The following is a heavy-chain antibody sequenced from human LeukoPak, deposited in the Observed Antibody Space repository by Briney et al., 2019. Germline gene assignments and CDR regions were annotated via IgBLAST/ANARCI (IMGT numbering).Heavy chain of an antibody. J-gene: IGHJ6*03. V-gene: IGHV1-69*05. CDR1: GGTFSSYV. Sequence: GSSVTLSFTSSGGTFSSYVNTWVRQGPGQGLEWVGGIIPMFNTPNYEQKFQSRVAISTDESTLTSFMELNSLRSADTAVYYCARVDRYYFYMDVWGKGTTVTVSS. CDR2: IIPMFNTP. CDR3: ARVDRYYFYMDV.